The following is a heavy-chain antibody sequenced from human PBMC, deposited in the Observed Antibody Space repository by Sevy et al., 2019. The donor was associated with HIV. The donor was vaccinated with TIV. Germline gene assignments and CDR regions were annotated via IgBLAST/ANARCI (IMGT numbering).Heavy chain of an antibody. Sequence: SETLSLTCTVSGGSVSSGSNYWSWLRQPPGMGLESIGYFYYRGSATYNPSLKSRVTISLDTSSNQLSLKVGSVTAADTAVYFCARGIAIFGVTFDAFDIWGQGTMVTVSS. J-gene: IGHJ3*02. CDR1: GGSVSSGSNY. V-gene: IGHV4-61*01. CDR2: FYYRGSA. CDR3: ARGIAIFGVTFDAFDI. D-gene: IGHD3-3*01.